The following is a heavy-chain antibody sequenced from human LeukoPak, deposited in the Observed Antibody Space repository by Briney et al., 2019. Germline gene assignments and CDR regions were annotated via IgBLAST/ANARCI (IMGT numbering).Heavy chain of an antibody. J-gene: IGHJ4*02. D-gene: IGHD1-26*01. CDR3: ARDLTEGELRFDY. CDR1: VDTLSRYA. CDR2: IIPIFGLA. Sequence: VKVSREDSVDTLSRYATSGGPHAPRQGLECGRRIIPIFGLANYAQKFEGRVTITADKSTSTAYMELSSLRSEDTAVYYCARDLTEGELRFDYWGQGTLVTVSS. V-gene: IGHV1-69*04.